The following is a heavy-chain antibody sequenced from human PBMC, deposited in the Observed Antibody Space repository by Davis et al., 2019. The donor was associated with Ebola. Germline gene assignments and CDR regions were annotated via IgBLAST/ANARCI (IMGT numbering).Heavy chain of an antibody. CDR1: GGSFSGYY. V-gene: IGHV4-34*01. CDR3: ARGRTLFVYYYYYGMDV. J-gene: IGHJ6*02. Sequence: SETLSLTCAVYGGSFSGYYWSWIRQPPGTGLEWIGEINHSGSTNYNPSLKSRVTISVDTSKNQFSLKLSSVTAADTAVYYCARGRTLFVYYYYYGMDVWGQGTTVTVSS. CDR2: INHSGST. D-gene: IGHD3-10*01.